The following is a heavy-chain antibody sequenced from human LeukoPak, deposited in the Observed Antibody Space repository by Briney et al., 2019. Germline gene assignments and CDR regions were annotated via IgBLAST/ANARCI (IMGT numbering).Heavy chain of an antibody. J-gene: IGHJ4*02. CDR2: IYHSGST. Sequence: SETLSLTCAVSGFSISSGYYWGWIRQPPGKGLEWIGSIYHSGSTYYNPSLKSRVTISEDTSKNQFSLKLRSVTAADTAVYYCARAIWGGGSCHWFDYWGQGTLVTVSS. V-gene: IGHV4-38-2*01. D-gene: IGHD2-15*01. CDR3: ARAIWGGGSCHWFDY. CDR1: GFSISSGYY.